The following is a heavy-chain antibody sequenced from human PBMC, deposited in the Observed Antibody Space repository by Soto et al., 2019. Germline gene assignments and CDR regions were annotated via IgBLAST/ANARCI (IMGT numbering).Heavy chain of an antibody. CDR1: GFTFSSYG. CDR2: ISYDGSNK. CDR3: AKDSYYDSSGYYFYFQH. Sequence: GGSLRLSCAASGFTFSSYGMHWVRQAPGKGLEWVAVISYDGSNKYYADSVKGRFTISRDNSKNTLYLQMNSLRAEDTAVYYCAKDSYYDSSGYYFYFQHWGQGTLVTVSS. V-gene: IGHV3-30*18. D-gene: IGHD3-22*01. J-gene: IGHJ1*01.